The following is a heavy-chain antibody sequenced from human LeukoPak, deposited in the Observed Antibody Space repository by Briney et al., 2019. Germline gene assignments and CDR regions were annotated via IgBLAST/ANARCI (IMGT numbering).Heavy chain of an antibody. V-gene: IGHV3-21*01. D-gene: IGHD6-13*01. CDR3: AREREQQLAFDY. J-gene: IGHJ4*02. CDR1: GFTFSSYS. Sequence: GGSLRLSCAASGFTFSSYSMNWVRQAPGKGLEWVSSISSSSSYIYYADSVKGRFTISRANAKNSLYLQMNSLRAEDTAVYYCAREREQQLAFDYWGQGTLVTVSS. CDR2: ISSSSSYI.